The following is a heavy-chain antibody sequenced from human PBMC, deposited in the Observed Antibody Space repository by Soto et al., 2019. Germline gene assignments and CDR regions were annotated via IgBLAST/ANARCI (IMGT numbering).Heavy chain of an antibody. CDR2: ISYDGSNK. D-gene: IGHD1-26*01. J-gene: IGHJ4*02. CDR3: AKDSGSYTYFDY. V-gene: IGHV3-30*18. Sequence: PGGSLRLSCAASGFTFSSYGMHWVRQAPGKGLEWVAVISYDGSNKYYADSVKGRFTISRDNSKNTLYLQMNSLRAEDTAVYYCAKDSGSYTYFDYWGQGTLVTVS. CDR1: GFTFSSYG.